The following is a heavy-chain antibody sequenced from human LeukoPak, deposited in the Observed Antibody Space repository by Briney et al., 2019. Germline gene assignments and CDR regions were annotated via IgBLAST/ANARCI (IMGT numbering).Heavy chain of an antibody. J-gene: IGHJ4*02. Sequence: PSETLSLTCTVSGGSISSGSYYWSWIRQPAGKGLEWIGRIYTSGSTNYNPSLKSRVTISVDTSKNQFSLKLSSATAADTAVYYCARSAVVVPAALAYFDYWGQGTLVTVSS. CDR2: IYTSGST. CDR1: GGSISSGSYY. V-gene: IGHV4-61*02. CDR3: ARSAVVVPAALAYFDY. D-gene: IGHD2-2*01.